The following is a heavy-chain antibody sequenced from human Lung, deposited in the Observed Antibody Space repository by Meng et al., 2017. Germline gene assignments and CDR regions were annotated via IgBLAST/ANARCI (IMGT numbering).Heavy chain of an antibody. Sequence: QVQLQRWGPGLLKPSETLSLTCVVSGGSFSDYYWSWIRQPPGKGLEWIGEINHSGSTNYNPSLESRATISVDTSQNNLSLKLSSVTAADSAVYYCARGPTTMAHDFDYWGQGTLVTVSS. CDR2: INHSGST. D-gene: IGHD4-11*01. CDR3: ARGPTTMAHDFDY. CDR1: GGSFSDYY. J-gene: IGHJ4*02. V-gene: IGHV4-34*01.